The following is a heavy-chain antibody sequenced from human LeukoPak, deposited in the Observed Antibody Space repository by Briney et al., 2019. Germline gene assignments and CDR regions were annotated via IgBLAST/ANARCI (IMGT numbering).Heavy chain of an antibody. J-gene: IGHJ6*03. Sequence: GGSLRLSCAASGFTFNYYGMSWVRQAPGKGLEWVSSINNSGGSTYYADSVKGRFTISRDNSRNTLYLQMNSLRAEDTAVYYCAKNRVVYKTHYYYYYMDVWGKGTTVTISS. D-gene: IGHD5/OR15-5a*01. CDR1: GFTFNYYG. V-gene: IGHV3-23*01. CDR2: INNSGGST. CDR3: AKNRVVYKTHYYYYYMDV.